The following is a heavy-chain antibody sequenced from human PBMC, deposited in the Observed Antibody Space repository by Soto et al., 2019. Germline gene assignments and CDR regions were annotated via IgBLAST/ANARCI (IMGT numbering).Heavy chain of an antibody. CDR1: GYTFTSYG. CDR3: AREYEYSSSLTLDY. D-gene: IGHD6-6*01. CDR2: ISAYNGNT. J-gene: IGHJ4*02. V-gene: IGHV1-18*01. Sequence: ASVKVSCKASGYTFTSYGISWVRQAPGQGLEWMGWISAYNGNTNYAQKLQGRVTMTTDTSTSTAYMELRSLRSDDTAVYYCAREYEYSSSLTLDYWGQGTLVTVSS.